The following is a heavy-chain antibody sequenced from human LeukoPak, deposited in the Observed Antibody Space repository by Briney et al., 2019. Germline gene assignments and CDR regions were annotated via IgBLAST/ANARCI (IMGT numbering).Heavy chain of an antibody. J-gene: IGHJ4*02. CDR3: ASQHTTSSHY. CDR2: IYPGDSDT. Sequence: GESLKISCKGSGYSFTNYWIGWVRQMPGKGLEWMGIIYPGDSDTRYSPSFQGQVTISADRSISTAYLQWSSLKASDTAMYYCASQHTTSSHYWGQGTLVTLSS. CDR1: GYSFTNYW. V-gene: IGHV5-51*01. D-gene: IGHD6-6*01.